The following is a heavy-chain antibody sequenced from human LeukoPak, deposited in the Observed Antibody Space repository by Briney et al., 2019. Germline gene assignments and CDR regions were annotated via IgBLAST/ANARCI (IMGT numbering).Heavy chain of an antibody. D-gene: IGHD5-12*01. CDR2: ISPSGGGT. Sequence: ASVKVSCKASGYIISSYYIHWVRQAPGQGLEWMGIISPSGGGTSYAQRFQGRVSVARDTSTNTVYMELSGLRSEDTAIYYCARRYSGYDYGPVYWGQGTLVTVSS. V-gene: IGHV1-46*01. CDR1: GYIISSYY. J-gene: IGHJ4*02. CDR3: ARRYSGYDYGPVY.